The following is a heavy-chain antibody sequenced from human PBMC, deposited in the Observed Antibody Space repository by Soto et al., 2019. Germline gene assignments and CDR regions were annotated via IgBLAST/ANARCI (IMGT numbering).Heavy chain of an antibody. D-gene: IGHD4-4*01. J-gene: IGHJ5*02. V-gene: IGHV3-15*01. CDR1: GFNLSHPW. CDR2: IKSKTDGGTA. Sequence: PGGSLRLSCAASGFNLSHPWMTWVRQAAGKGLQWVGRIKSKTDGGTADYAAPVKGRFTISRDDSKNTVYLQMNSLRAEDTAVYYCARTPYDYSRWFDPWGQGTLVTVS. CDR3: ARTPYDYSRWFDP.